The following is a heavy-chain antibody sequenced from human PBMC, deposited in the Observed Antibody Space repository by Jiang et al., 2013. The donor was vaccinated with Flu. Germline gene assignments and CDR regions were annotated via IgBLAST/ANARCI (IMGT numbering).Heavy chain of an antibody. CDR2: ISYDGSNK. CDR3: ARNYDILTGYLFDY. J-gene: IGHJ4*02. D-gene: IGHD3-9*01. CDR1: GFTFSSYA. V-gene: IGHV3-30*01. Sequence: QLVESGGGVVQPGRSLRLSCAASGFTFSSYAMHWVRQAPGKGLEWVAVISYDGSNKYYADSVKGRFTISRDNSKNTLYLQMNSLRAEDTAVYYCARNYDILTGYLFDYWGRGTLVTVSS.